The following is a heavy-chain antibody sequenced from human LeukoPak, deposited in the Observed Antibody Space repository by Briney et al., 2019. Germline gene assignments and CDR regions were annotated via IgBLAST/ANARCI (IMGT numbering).Heavy chain of an antibody. CDR3: ARXMXSXXGEXYXXMXV. D-gene: IGHD3-10*01. V-gene: IGHV3-30*02. J-gene: IGHJ6*04. Sequence: AXSGFTFSSYGMHWVRQAPGKGLEWVAFIRYDGSNKYYADSVKGRFTISRDNSKNTLYLQMNSLRAEDTAVYYCARXMXSXXGEXYXXMXVWGKGXTVTVSS. CDR2: IRYDGSNK. CDR1: GFTFSSYG.